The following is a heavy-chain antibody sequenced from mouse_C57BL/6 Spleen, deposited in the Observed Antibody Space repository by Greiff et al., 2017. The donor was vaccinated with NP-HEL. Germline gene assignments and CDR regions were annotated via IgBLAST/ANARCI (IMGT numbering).Heavy chain of an antibody. Sequence: KQSGPGLVQPSQSLSITCTVSGFSLTSYGVHWVRQSPGKGLEWLGVIWSGGSTDYNAAFISRLSISKDNSKSQVFFKMNSLQADDTAIYYCATGYDYDGGAWFAYWGQGTLVTVSA. V-gene: IGHV2-2*01. J-gene: IGHJ3*01. CDR1: GFSLTSYG. CDR2: IWSGGST. D-gene: IGHD2-4*01. CDR3: ATGYDYDGGAWFAY.